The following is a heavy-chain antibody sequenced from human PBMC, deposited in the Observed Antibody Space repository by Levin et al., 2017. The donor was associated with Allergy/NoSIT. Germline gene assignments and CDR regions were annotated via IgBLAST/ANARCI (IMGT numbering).Heavy chain of an antibody. CDR3: AKDTRSTSYYYFDY. CDR1: GFTFSSYA. CDR2: ISGSGGST. D-gene: IGHD2-2*01. V-gene: IGHV3-23*01. Sequence: GESLKISCAASGFTFSSYAMSWVRQAPGKGLEWVSAISGSGGSTYYADSVKGRFTISRDNSKNTLYLQMNSLRAEDTAVYYCAKDTRSTSYYYFDYWGQGTLVTVSS. J-gene: IGHJ4*02.